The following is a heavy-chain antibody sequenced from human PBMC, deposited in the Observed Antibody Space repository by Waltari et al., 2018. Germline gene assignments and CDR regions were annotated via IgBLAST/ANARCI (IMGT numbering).Heavy chain of an antibody. CDR3: ARGASVRGDY. J-gene: IGHJ4*02. CDR2: INSDGSST. CDR1: GFTFSTSW. Sequence: EVQLVESGGGLVQPGGSLRLSCAASGFTFSTSWMPWVRQVPGKGLVWVSRINSDGSSTSYADSVKGRFTISRDNAKNTLYLQMNSLRAEDTAVYYCARGASVRGDYWGQGTLVTVSS. V-gene: IGHV3-74*01. D-gene: IGHD3-10*01.